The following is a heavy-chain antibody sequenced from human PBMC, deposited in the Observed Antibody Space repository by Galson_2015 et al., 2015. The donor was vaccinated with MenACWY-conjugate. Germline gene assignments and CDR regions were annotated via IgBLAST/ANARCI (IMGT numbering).Heavy chain of an antibody. V-gene: IGHV1-46*01. CDR1: GYTFTIYY. J-gene: IGHJ5*02. CDR3: ARESAENGTDSYGWFAP. Sequence: KVSCKASGYTFTIYYVHWVRQAPGQGLEWMGIINPSDGTAGYAQKFQGRVTMTRDTSTSTVYMELSRLRSDDTAVYYCARESAENGTDSYGWFAPWGQGTLVTVSS. D-gene: IGHD1-1*01. CDR2: INPSDGTA.